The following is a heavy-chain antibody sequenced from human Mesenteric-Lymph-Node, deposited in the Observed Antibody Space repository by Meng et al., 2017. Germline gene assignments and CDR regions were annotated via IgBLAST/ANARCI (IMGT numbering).Heavy chain of an antibody. CDR3: ARDSNYGSGGNDAFDI. V-gene: IGHV1-18*01. Sequence: ASVKVSCKASGYTFTSYDINWVRQATGQGLEWMGGITSYDVNTKYAQKFQGRITMTTDTSTNTAYMELRSLRYDDTAVYFCARDSNYGSGGNDAFDIWGQGTKVTVSS. J-gene: IGHJ3*02. CDR2: ITSYDVNT. D-gene: IGHD3-10*01. CDR1: GYTFTSYD.